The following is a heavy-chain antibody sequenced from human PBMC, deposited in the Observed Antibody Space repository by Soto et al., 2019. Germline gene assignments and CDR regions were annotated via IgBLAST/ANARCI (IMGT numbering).Heavy chain of an antibody. CDR2: IIPIFGTA. V-gene: IGHV1-69*12. J-gene: IGHJ6*02. CDR1: GGTFSSYA. CDR3: XRXXXXXXXXXXXXXMDX. Sequence: QVQLVQSGAEVKKPGSSVKVSCKASGGTFSSYAISWVRQAPGQGLEWMGGIIPIFGTANYAQKFQGRVTITADESTSTAYMELSSLXSXXXXVXXXXRXXXXXXXXXXXXXMDXWGQGTTVTVSS.